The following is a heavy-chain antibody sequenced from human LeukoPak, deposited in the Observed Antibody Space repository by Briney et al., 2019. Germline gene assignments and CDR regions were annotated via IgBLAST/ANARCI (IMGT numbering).Heavy chain of an antibody. D-gene: IGHD6-13*01. V-gene: IGHV3-23*01. Sequence: GGSLRLSCAASGFTFSSYAMSWVRQAPGKGLEWVSAISGSGGSTYYADSVKGRFTISRDNFKNTLYLQMNSLRAEDTAVYYCAKLSIAAAGNWVDYWGQGTLVTVSS. CDR2: ISGSGGST. CDR3: AKLSIAAAGNWVDY. CDR1: GFTFSSYA. J-gene: IGHJ4*02.